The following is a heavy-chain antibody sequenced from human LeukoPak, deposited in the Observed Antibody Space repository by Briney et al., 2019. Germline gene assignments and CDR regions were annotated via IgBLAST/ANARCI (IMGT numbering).Heavy chain of an antibody. CDR2: ISAYNGNT. CDR1: GYTFTSYG. J-gene: IGHJ4*02. CDR3: ARDRLRFGELLPFDY. V-gene: IGHV1-18*01. Sequence: APVKVSCKASGYTFTSYGISWVRQAPGQGLEWMGWISAYNGNTNYAQKLQGRVTMTTDTSTSTAYMELRSLRSDDTAVYYCARDRLRFGELLPFDYWGQGTLVTVSS. D-gene: IGHD3-10*01.